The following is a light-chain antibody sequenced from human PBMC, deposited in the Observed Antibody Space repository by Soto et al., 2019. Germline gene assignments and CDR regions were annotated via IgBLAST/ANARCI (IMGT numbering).Light chain of an antibody. J-gene: IGLJ1*01. CDR3: SSYTTTSTYV. Sequence: QPVLTQPASVSGSPGQSIAISCTGSSSDVGIYNYVSWYQQHPGRAPRLMIYEVSNRPSGVSNRFSGSKSGNTASLTISGLQAEDEADYYCSSYTTTSTYVFGPGTKLTVL. CDR1: SSDVGIYNY. V-gene: IGLV2-14*01. CDR2: EVS.